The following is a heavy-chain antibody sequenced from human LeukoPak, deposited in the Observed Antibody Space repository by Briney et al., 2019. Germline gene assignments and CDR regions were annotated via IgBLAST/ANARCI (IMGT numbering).Heavy chain of an antibody. CDR1: GFTFSNYA. CDR2: ISSSGGST. CDR3: AKVHYSNYGYFDY. J-gene: IGHJ4*02. Sequence: GGSLTLSCAASGFTFSNYARSWVRQAPGKGLEWVSGISSSGGSTYSAGSVRRRSTISRNNANLTLYVQMNSLTAEDTAGYYCAKVHYSNYGYFDYWGQGTLVTVSS. D-gene: IGHD4-11*01. V-gene: IGHV3-23*01.